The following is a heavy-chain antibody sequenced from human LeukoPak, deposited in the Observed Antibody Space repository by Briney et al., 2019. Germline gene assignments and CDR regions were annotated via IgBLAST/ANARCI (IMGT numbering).Heavy chain of an antibody. CDR2: IYTSGST. CDR1: GGSISSYS. Sequence: SETLSLTCTVSGGSISSYSWSWIRQPPGKGLEWIGYIYTSGSTNYSPSLKSRVTTSVDTSKNQFSLKLSSVTAADTAVYYCARRGGSGSYWYYYYYMDVWGKGTTVTVSS. V-gene: IGHV4-4*09. CDR3: ARRGGSGSYWYYYYYMDV. D-gene: IGHD3-10*01. J-gene: IGHJ6*03.